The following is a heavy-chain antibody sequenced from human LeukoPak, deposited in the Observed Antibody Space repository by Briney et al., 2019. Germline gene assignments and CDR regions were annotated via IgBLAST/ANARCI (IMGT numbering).Heavy chain of an antibody. D-gene: IGHD1-14*01. J-gene: IGHJ5*02. CDR3: ARGQPGATIAFDP. Sequence: SETLSLTCAVYGGSFSGYYWSWIRQPPGKGLEWIGEINHSGSTNYNPSLKSRVTISVDTSKNQFSLKLSSVTAADTAVYYCARGQPGATIAFDPWGQGTLVTVSS. CDR2: INHSGST. V-gene: IGHV4-34*01. CDR1: GGSFSGYY.